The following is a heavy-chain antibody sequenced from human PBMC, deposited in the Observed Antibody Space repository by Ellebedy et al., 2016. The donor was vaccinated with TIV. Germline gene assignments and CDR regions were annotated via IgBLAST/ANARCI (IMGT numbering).Heavy chain of an antibody. CDR1: GGSISSSNW. CDR2: IYHSGST. Sequence: SETLSLTCAVSGGSISSSNWWSWVRQPPGTGLEWIGEIYHSGSTNYNPSLKSRVTISVDTSKNQFSLKLSSVTAADTAVYYCARGIAAAGTGMYYFDYWGQGTLVTVSS. V-gene: IGHV4-4*02. D-gene: IGHD6-13*01. CDR3: ARGIAAAGTGMYYFDY. J-gene: IGHJ4*02.